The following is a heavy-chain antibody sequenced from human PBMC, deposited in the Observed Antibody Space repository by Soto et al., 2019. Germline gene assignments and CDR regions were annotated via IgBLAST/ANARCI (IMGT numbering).Heavy chain of an antibody. Sequence: GGSLRLSCAASGLTVSTNYMSWVRQAPWKGPEWVSVIYSGGSTFYADSVKGRFTISRDNSKNTLYVQMNSLRAEDTAVYYCAKDYLECDMRSGMDVWGQGTTVTVSS. CDR1: GLTVSTNY. CDR3: AKDYLECDMRSGMDV. J-gene: IGHJ6*02. D-gene: IGHD3-9*01. CDR2: IYSGGST. V-gene: IGHV3-66*02.